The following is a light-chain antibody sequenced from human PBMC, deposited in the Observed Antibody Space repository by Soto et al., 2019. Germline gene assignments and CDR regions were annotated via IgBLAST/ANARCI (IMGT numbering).Light chain of an antibody. CDR3: QQYNNWPPVLT. J-gene: IGKJ4*01. CDR1: QSVSSN. V-gene: IGKV3-15*01. Sequence: EIVMTQSPATLSVSPGERATLSCRASQSVSSNLAWYQQKPGQAPRLLVYGVSTRATGIPARFSGSGSGTEFTLTISSLQSEDVAVYYCQQYNNWPPVLTFGGGTKVDIK. CDR2: GVS.